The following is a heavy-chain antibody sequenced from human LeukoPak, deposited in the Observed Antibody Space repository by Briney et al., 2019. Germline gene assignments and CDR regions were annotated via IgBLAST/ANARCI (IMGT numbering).Heavy chain of an antibody. CDR2: ISYDGSNK. V-gene: IGHV3-30-3*01. CDR3: ARENAAGSYST. Sequence: GRSLRLSCAASGFTFSSYAMHWVRQAPGKGLEWVAVISYDGSNKYYADSVKGRYTISRDNSKNTLYLQMNSLRAEDTAVYYCARENAAGSYSTWGQGTLVTVSS. D-gene: IGHD1-26*01. CDR1: GFTFSSYA. J-gene: IGHJ5*02.